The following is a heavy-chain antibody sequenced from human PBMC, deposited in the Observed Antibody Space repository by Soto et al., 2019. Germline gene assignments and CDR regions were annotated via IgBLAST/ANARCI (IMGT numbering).Heavy chain of an antibody. CDR2: MNNIGRT. D-gene: IGHD2-8*01. V-gene: IGHV4-59*01. Sequence: QVQLQESGPGLVKPSETLSLTCTVSGAFSSTYYWSWIRQPPGKGLEWIGYMNNIGRTNYNPSLKSRVTISLNTSKNQFSLKLSSVIAADTAVYYCARSFCRDAVRCNWFDPWGLGTLVTASS. CDR3: ARSFCRDAVRCNWFDP. J-gene: IGHJ5*02. CDR1: GAFSSTYY.